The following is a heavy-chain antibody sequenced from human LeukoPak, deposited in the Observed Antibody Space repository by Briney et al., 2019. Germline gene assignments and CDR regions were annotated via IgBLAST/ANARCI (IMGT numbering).Heavy chain of an antibody. CDR1: GYTFTGYY. J-gene: IGHJ5*02. CDR3: AHRLIFGVAKFRNWFDP. D-gene: IGHD3-3*01. V-gene: IGHV1-2*02. CDR2: INPNSGGT. Sequence: GASVKVSCKASGYTFTGYYMHWVRQAPGQGLEWMGWINPNSGGTNYAQKFQGRLTITKDTSKNQVVLTMTNMDPVDTATYYCAHRLIFGVAKFRNWFDPWGQGTLVTVSS.